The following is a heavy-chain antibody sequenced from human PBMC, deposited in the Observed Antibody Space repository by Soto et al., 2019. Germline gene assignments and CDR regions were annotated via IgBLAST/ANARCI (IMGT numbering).Heavy chain of an antibody. CDR3: ARVLGNDAFDI. J-gene: IGHJ3*02. CDR2: IYHSGST. CDR1: GGSYSSSNC. V-gene: IGHV4-4*02. Sequence: SETPSLTRAVSGGSYSSSNCWSWVRQPPGKGLEWIGEIYHSGSTNYNPSLKSRVTISVDKSKNQFSLKLSSVTAADTAVYYCARVLGNDAFDIWGQGTMVT. D-gene: IGHD3-3*02.